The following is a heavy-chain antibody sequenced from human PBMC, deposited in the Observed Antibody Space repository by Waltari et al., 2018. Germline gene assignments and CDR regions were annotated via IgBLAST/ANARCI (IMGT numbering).Heavy chain of an antibody. V-gene: IGHV4-39*07. D-gene: IGHD2-2*01. Sequence: QLQLQESGPGLVKPSETLSLTCTVSGGSISSSSYYWGWIRQPPGKGLAWIGSINYSGSTYYNPALKSRVTISVDTSKNQFSLKLSSVTAADTAVYYCAGPWVVVPAAIAPNGFDPWGQGTLVTVSS. CDR2: INYSGST. CDR3: AGPWVVVPAAIAPNGFDP. J-gene: IGHJ5*02. CDR1: GGSISSSSYY.